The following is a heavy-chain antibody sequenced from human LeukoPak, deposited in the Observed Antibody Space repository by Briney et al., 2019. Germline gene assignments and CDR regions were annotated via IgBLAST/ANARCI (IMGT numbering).Heavy chain of an antibody. CDR3: AKGGIAAAGWYFDY. CDR1: GFTFSSYG. D-gene: IGHD6-13*01. V-gene: IGHV3-30*18. CDR2: ISYDGSNK. Sequence: GGSLRLSCAASGFTFSSYGMHWARQAPGKGLEWVAVISYDGSNKYYADSVKGRFTISRDNSKNTLYLQMNSLRAEDTAVYYCAKGGIAAAGWYFDYWGQGTLVTVSS. J-gene: IGHJ4*02.